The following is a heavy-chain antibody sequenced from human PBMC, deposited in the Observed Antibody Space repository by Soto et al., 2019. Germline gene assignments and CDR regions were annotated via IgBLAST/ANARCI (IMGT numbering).Heavy chain of an antibody. CDR1: GGSISSGGYY. V-gene: IGHV4-31*03. CDR3: ARAGGYDLRWFDP. CDR2: IYYSGST. Sequence: SETLSLTCTVSGGSISSGGYYWSWIRQHPGKGLEWIGYIYYSGSTYYNPSLKSRVTISVDTSKNQFSLKLSSVTAADTAVYYCARAGGYDLRWFDPWGQGTLVTVSS. D-gene: IGHD5-12*01. J-gene: IGHJ5*02.